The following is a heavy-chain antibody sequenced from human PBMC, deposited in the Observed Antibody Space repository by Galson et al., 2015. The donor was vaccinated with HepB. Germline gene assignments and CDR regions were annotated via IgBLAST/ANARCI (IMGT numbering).Heavy chain of an antibody. J-gene: IGHJ4*02. CDR3: ATEGVLQVVPYYFDY. CDR1: GFIFRDVW. Sequence: SLRLSCAASGFIFRDVWMHWVRQAPGRGLEWVGRIKSESDGGTKDYGAPVKGRFTISRDDSKNMLFLQMNSLTTEDTAVYWCATEGVLQVVPYYFDYWGQGSLVVVSS. CDR2: IKSESDGGTK. D-gene: IGHD3-22*01. V-gene: IGHV3-15*01.